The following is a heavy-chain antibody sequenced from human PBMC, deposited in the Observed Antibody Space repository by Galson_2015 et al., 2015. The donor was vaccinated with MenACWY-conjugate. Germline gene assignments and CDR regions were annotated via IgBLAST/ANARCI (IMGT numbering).Heavy chain of an antibody. J-gene: IGHJ3*02. Sequence: CAVSGFTFSSYWMSWVRQAPGKGLEWVANIEKDGSEKYYVDSVKGRFTISRDNAKNSLYLQMNTVRTEDTAVYYCVRGTWDIVIVSAAIHGFDIWGQGTMVTVSS. CDR2: IEKDGSEK. CDR3: VRGTWDIVIVSAAIHGFDI. V-gene: IGHV3-7*03. D-gene: IGHD2-2*02. CDR1: GFTFSSYW.